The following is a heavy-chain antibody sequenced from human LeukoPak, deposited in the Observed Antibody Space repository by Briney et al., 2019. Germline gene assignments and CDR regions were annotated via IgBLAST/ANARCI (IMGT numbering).Heavy chain of an antibody. CDR1: GFTFTTFG. Sequence: GGSLRLSCAASGFTFTTFGIHWVRQAPGKGLEWVAAISPDENLEYYTDSVKGRFTISRDNSKNMIYLQMSSLRGEDSALYYCAKINNNDDYWGQGTLVTVSS. CDR3: AKINNNDDY. V-gene: IGHV3-30*18. CDR2: ISPDENLE. J-gene: IGHJ4*02. D-gene: IGHD1/OR15-1a*01.